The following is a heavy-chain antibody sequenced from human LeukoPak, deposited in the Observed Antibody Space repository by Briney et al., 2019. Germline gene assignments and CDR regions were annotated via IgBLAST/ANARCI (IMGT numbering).Heavy chain of an antibody. J-gene: IGHJ4*02. Sequence: SETLSLTCTVSGYSISSGYYWSWIRQPPGKGLEWIGEINHSGSTNYNPSLKSRVTISVDTSKNQFSLKLSSVTAADTAVYYCARYDVWGSYRAFDYWGQGTLVTVSS. CDR1: GYSISSGYY. CDR2: INHSGST. D-gene: IGHD3-16*02. V-gene: IGHV4-38-2*02. CDR3: ARYDVWGSYRAFDY.